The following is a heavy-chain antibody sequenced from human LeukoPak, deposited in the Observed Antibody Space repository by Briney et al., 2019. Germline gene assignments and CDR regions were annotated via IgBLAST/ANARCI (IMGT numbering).Heavy chain of an antibody. CDR2: IYYSGST. V-gene: IGHV4-39*07. D-gene: IGHD3-9*01. CDR1: GGSISSSSYY. J-gene: IGHJ4*02. Sequence: PSETLSLTCTVSGGSISSSSYYWGWIRQAPGKGLEWIGSIYYSGSTHYNPSLKSRVTISVDTSKNQFSLKLSSVTAADTAVYYCARDSISTGYYLGWFFDYWGQGTLVTVSS. CDR3: ARDSISTGYYLGWFFDY.